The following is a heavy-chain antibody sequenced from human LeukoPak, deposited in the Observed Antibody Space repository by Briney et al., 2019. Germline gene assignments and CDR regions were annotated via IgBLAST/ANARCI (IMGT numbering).Heavy chain of an antibody. CDR1: GFTFDDYA. V-gene: IGHV3-43D*04. CDR3: AKDGPDYYDRAFDI. Sequence: PGGSLSLSCAASGFTFDDYAMHWVRQPPGTGLEWVSIISWDGGSTYYADSVNGRFTISRDNSKNTLYLQMNSLRAEDTAVYYCAKDGPDYYDRAFDIWGQGTMVTVSS. J-gene: IGHJ3*02. CDR2: ISWDGGST. D-gene: IGHD3-22*01.